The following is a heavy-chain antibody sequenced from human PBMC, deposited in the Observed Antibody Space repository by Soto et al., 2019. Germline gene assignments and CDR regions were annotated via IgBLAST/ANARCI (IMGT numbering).Heavy chain of an antibody. CDR1: GYTFTSYY. CDR2: INPSGGST. Sequence: GASVKVSCKASGYTFTSYYMHWVRQAPGQGLEWMGIINPSGGSTSYAQKFQGRVTMTGDTSTSTVYMELSSLRSEDTAVYYCARDVRYYYDSSGYSPRGYFDYWGQGTLVTVSS. D-gene: IGHD3-22*01. J-gene: IGHJ4*02. CDR3: ARDVRYYYDSSGYSPRGYFDY. V-gene: IGHV1-46*03.